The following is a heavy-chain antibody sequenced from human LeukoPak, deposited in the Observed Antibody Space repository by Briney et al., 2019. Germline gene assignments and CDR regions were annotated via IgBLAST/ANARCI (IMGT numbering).Heavy chain of an antibody. Sequence: PSETLSLTCTVSGGSINSYYWSWIRQPPGKGPKWNGYIYYSGSTSYSPSLRSRVTISVDTPKNQFSLKLSSVTAADTAVYYCARETSQKGAHYMDVWGKGTTVTISS. CDR1: GGSINSYY. J-gene: IGHJ6*03. V-gene: IGHV4-59*01. CDR2: IYYSGST. CDR3: ARETSQKGAHYMDV. D-gene: IGHD3-16*01.